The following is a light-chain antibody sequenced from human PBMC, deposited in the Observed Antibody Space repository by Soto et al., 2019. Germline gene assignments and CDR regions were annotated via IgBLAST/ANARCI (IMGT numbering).Light chain of an antibody. Sequence: EIVLTQSPGTLSLSPGERATLYCRASQSINSNYLAWYQQKPGQAPRLLMYGASSRATGIPDRFSGSGSGTDFTLTITRLETEDFAVYYCQQYGSSPLFGPGTKVYIK. V-gene: IGKV3-20*01. J-gene: IGKJ3*01. CDR1: QSINSNY. CDR3: QQYGSSPL. CDR2: GAS.